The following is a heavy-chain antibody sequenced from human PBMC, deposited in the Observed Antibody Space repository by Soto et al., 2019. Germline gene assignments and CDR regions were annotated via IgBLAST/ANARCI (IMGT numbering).Heavy chain of an antibody. Sequence: PSETLSLTCAVYGGSFSGYYWSWIRQPPGKGLEWIGEINHSGSTNYNPSLKSRVTISVDTSKNQFSLKLSSVTAADTAVYYCARGRSYYQIFDYWGQGTLVTVSS. CDR2: INHSGST. CDR3: ARGRSYYQIFDY. CDR1: GGSFSGYY. V-gene: IGHV4-34*01. D-gene: IGHD3-10*01. J-gene: IGHJ4*02.